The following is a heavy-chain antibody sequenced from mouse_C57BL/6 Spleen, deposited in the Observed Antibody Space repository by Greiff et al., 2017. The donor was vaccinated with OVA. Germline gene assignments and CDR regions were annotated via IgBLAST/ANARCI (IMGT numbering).Heavy chain of an antibody. CDR2: IDPSDSYT. CDR3: ARTAATVVKTDY. CDR1: GYTFTSYW. Sequence: VQLQQSGAELVKPGASVKLSCKASGYTFTSYWMQWVKQRPGQGLEWIGEIDPSDSYTNYNQKFKGKATLTVDTSSSTAYMQLSSLTSEDSAVYYCARTAATVVKTDYWGQGTTLTVSS. J-gene: IGHJ2*01. D-gene: IGHD1-1*01. V-gene: IGHV1-50*01.